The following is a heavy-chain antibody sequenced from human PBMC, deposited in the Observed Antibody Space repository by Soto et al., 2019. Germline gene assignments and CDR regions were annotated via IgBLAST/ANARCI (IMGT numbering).Heavy chain of an antibody. CDR1: GXSLSSHS. V-gene: IGHV3-30*09. D-gene: IGHD4-17*01. J-gene: IGHJ3*02. Sequence: GSLRLSCAASGXSLSSHSMHWVRQAPGKGLELLAFISYDGNEKGYADSVKGRLAISIDNSKNTLFLQLNRLRAEDTAVYYCVAEYGTKEFDNCGQGTVDTVSS. CDR2: ISYDGNEK. CDR3: VAEYGTKEFDN.